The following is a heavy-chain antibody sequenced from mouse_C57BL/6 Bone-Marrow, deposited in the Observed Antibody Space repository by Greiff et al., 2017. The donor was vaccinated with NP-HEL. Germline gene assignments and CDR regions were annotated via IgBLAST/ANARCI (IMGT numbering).Heavy chain of an antibody. CDR1: GFTFSSYT. V-gene: IGHV5-9*01. J-gene: IGHJ3*01. CDR3: ARRGGFAY. CDR2: ISGGGGNT. Sequence: DVMSVESGGGLVKPGGSLKLSCAASGFTFSSYTMSWVRQTPEKRLEWVATISGGGGNTYYPDSVKGRFTISRDNAKNTLYLQMSSLRSEDTAVYYCARRGGFAYWGQGTLVTVSA.